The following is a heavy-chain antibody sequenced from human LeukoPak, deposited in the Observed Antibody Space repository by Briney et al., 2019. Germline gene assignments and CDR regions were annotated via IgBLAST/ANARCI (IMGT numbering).Heavy chain of an antibody. J-gene: IGHJ5*02. CDR2: INPNSGGT. Sequence: ASVKVSCKASGYTFTGYYMHWVRQAPGQGLEWMGWINPNSGGTNYAQKFQGWVTMTRDTSISTAYMELSRLRSDDTAVYYCARAGVDYDFWSGYPHVWFDPWGQGTLVTVSS. CDR1: GYTFTGYY. D-gene: IGHD3-3*01. CDR3: ARAGVDYDFWSGYPHVWFDP. V-gene: IGHV1-2*04.